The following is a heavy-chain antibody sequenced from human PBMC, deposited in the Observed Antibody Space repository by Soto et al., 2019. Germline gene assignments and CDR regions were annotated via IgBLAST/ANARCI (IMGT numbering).Heavy chain of an antibody. CDR3: SSTLTAGYSSSWYSFDP. D-gene: IGHD6-13*01. Sequence: PGESLKISCKGSGYSFTSYWISWVRQMPGKGLEWMGRIDPSDSYTNYSPSFQGHVTISADKSISTAYLQWSSLKASDTAMYYCSSTLTAGYSSSWYSFDPWGQGTLVTVSS. CDR1: GYSFTSYW. J-gene: IGHJ5*02. CDR2: IDPSDSYT. V-gene: IGHV5-10-1*01.